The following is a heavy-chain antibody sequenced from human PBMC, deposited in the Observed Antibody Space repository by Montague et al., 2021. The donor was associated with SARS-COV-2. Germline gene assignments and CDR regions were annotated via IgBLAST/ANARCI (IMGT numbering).Heavy chain of an antibody. Sequence: CAISGDSVSSNSVAWSWLRQSPSRGPEWLGRTYYRSKWYSDYAPSVRGRLTVNPDASKNEFSLELNYVTPEDTAVYYCVRYSGWFYFDFWGQGTLVTVSS. J-gene: IGHJ4*02. CDR2: TYYRSKWYS. V-gene: IGHV6-1*01. CDR3: VRYSGWFYFDF. D-gene: IGHD6-19*01. CDR1: GDSVSSNSVA.